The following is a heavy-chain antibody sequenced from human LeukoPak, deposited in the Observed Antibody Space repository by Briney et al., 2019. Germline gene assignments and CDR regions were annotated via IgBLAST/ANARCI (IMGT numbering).Heavy chain of an antibody. CDR2: IYYSGST. V-gene: IGHV4-31*03. CDR3: ARGVYYDSSGYFNAFDI. D-gene: IGHD3-22*01. Sequence: SETLSLACTVSGGSISSGGYYWSWIRQHPGKGLEWIGYIYYSGSTYYNPSLKSRVTISVDTSKNQFSLKLSSVTAADTAVYYCARGVYYDSSGYFNAFDIWGQGTMVTVSS. CDR1: GGSISSGGYY. J-gene: IGHJ3*02.